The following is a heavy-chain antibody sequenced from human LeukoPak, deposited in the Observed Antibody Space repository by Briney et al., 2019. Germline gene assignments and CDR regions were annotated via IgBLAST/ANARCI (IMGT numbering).Heavy chain of an antibody. CDR2: ISGSGGST. J-gene: IGHJ4*02. V-gene: IGHV3-23*01. Sequence: GGSLRLSCAASGFPFSSYAMSWVRQAPGKGLEWVSAISGSGGSTYYADSVKGRFTISRDNSKNTLYLQMNSLRAEDTAVYYCARAGRNYYFDYWGQGTLVTVSS. D-gene: IGHD1-14*01. CDR3: ARAGRNYYFDY. CDR1: GFPFSSYA.